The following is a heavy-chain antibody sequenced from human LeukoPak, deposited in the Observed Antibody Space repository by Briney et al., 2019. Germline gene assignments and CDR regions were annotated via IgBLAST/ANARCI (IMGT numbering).Heavy chain of an antibody. CDR2: ISYDGSKK. J-gene: IGHJ4*02. CDR1: GFTFSSYD. D-gene: IGHD3-10*01. Sequence: AGGSLRLSCAASGFTFSSYDMHWVRQAPGKGLEWVAVISYDGSKKYYADSVKGRFTISRDNAKNTLYLQMNSLRAEDTAVYYCAKAFSPTSGTFYLSFDSWGQGTLVSVSS. CDR3: AKAFSPTSGTFYLSFDS. V-gene: IGHV3-30*18.